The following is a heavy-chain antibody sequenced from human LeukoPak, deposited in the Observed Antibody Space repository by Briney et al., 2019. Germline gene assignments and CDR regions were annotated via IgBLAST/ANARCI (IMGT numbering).Heavy chain of an antibody. V-gene: IGHV3-74*01. Sequence: GGSLRLSCAASGFTLSYYWMHWVRQAPGKGLVWVSRIDGGSTTNYAGSVKGRFTISRDNAKNTLYLEISSLRPEDTAVYYCAAAKFYKTSPFDYWGQGTLVTVSS. CDR1: GFTLSYYW. CDR3: AAAKFYKTSPFDY. D-gene: IGHD2-2*01. CDR2: IDGGSTT. J-gene: IGHJ4*02.